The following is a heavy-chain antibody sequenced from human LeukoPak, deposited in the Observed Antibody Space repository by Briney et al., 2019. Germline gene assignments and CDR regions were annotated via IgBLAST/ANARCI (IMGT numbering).Heavy chain of an antibody. D-gene: IGHD2-15*01. J-gene: IGHJ6*03. V-gene: IGHV1-69*06. CDR1: GGTFSSYA. CDR3: ARAVRCSGGSCYGLDYYYYYMDV. CDR2: IIPIFGTA. Sequence: ASVKVSCKASGGTFSSYAISWVRQAPGQGLEWMGGIIPIFGTANYAQKFQGRVTITADKSTSTVYMELSSLRSEDTAVYYCARAVRCSGGSCYGLDYYYYYMDVWGKGTTVTVSS.